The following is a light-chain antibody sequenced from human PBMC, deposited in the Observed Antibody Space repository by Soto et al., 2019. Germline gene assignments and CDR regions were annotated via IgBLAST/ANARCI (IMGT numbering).Light chain of an antibody. CDR2: GVS. CDR1: QSVRNSY. J-gene: IGKJ2*01. V-gene: IGKV3-20*01. CDR3: QQYGSLFT. Sequence: IVLTQSPGTLSLSPGERATLSCRASQSVRNSYLAWYQQKPDPPPRLLMYGVSFTAAGIPERFSGSGSGTDFSLTISMMEPEDFAVYYCQQYGSLFTFGQGTKLEI.